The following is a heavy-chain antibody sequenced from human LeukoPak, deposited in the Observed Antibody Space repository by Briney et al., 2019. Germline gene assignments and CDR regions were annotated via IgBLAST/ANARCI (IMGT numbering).Heavy chain of an antibody. D-gene: IGHD5-18*01. CDR2: ISYDGSNK. Sequence: GGSLRLSCAASGFTFSSYAMHWVRQAPGKGLEWVAVISYDGSNKYYADSVKGRFTISRDNSKNTLYLQMNSPRAEDTAVYYCARDLGDGYSYGYWGQGTLVTVSS. V-gene: IGHV3-30*04. J-gene: IGHJ4*02. CDR3: ARDLGDGYSYGY. CDR1: GFTFSSYA.